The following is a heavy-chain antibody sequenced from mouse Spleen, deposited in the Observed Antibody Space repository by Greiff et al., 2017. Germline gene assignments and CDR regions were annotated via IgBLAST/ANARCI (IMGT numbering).Heavy chain of an antibody. D-gene: IGHD2-12*01. V-gene: IGHV5-4*02. Sequence: EVMLVESGGGLVKPGGSLKLSCAASGFTFSDYYMYWVRQTPEKRLEWVATISDGGSYTYYPDSVKGRFTISRDNAKNNLYLQMSSLKSEDTAMYYCARGRHAMDYWGQGTSVTVSS. J-gene: IGHJ4*01. CDR1: GFTFSDYY. CDR2: ISDGGSYT. CDR3: ARGRHAMDY.